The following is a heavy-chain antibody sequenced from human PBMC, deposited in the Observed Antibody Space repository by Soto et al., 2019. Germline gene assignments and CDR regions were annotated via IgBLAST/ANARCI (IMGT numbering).Heavy chain of an antibody. J-gene: IGHJ4*02. Sequence: ALRLSCAASGFTFYSSAMSWVRQAPGKGLEWVSAISTTGGNTLYADSVKGRFTISRDNSKNTLYLQMNSLRAEDTAIYYCAKPSGGSYPESRVFDSWGQGTRVTVS. D-gene: IGHD1-26*01. CDR2: ISTTGGNT. CDR3: AKPSGGSYPESRVFDS. CDR1: GFTFYSSA. V-gene: IGHV3-23*01.